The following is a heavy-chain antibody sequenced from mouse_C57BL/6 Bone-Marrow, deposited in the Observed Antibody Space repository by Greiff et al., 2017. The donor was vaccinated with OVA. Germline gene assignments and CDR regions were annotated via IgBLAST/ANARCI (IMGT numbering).Heavy chain of an antibody. J-gene: IGHJ2*01. CDR2: IDPENGDT. CDR3: TTVYDHDY. CDR1: GFNIKDDY. D-gene: IGHD2-3*01. Sequence: VQLKESGAELVRPGASVKLSCTASGFNIKDDYMHWVKQRPEQGLEWIGWIDPENGDTEYASKFQGKATITADTSSNTAYLQLSSLTSEDTAVYYCTTVYDHDYWGQGTTLTVSS. V-gene: IGHV14-4*01.